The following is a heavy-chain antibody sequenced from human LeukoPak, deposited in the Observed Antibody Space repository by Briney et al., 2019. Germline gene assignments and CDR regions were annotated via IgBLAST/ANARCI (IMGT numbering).Heavy chain of an antibody. Sequence: GGSLRLSCAASGFTFNKAWMSWVRLAPGKGLEWVGRIKNKGDGGTTDYAAPVKGRFTVSRDDSKSTLYLQTNSLKTEDTAVYYCTTSGTPFEYWGQGTLVTVSS. D-gene: IGHD3-10*01. V-gene: IGHV3-15*01. CDR3: TTSGTPFEY. J-gene: IGHJ4*02. CDR2: IKNKGDGGTT. CDR1: GFTFNKAW.